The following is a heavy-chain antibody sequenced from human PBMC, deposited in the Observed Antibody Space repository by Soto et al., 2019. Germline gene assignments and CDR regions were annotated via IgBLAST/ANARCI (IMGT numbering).Heavy chain of an antibody. CDR1: GFTFRDYT. J-gene: IGHJ4*02. D-gene: IGHD2-8*01. V-gene: IGHV3-23*03. CDR2: ILSDYNT. CDR3: ARRTNGYFGY. Sequence: EVQLLESGGGLAQPGGSLTLSCAASGFTFRDYTMTWVRQAPGQVLECISVILSDYNTFYAGSVRGRFTISRDNSKNTIDLEMNSLRAEDTAVYYCARRTNGYFGYWGQGALVTVSS.